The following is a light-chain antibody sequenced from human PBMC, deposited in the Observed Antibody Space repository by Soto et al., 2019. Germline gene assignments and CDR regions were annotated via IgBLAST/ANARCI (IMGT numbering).Light chain of an antibody. CDR2: DAS. CDR1: QTISTY. V-gene: IGKV1-9*01. J-gene: IGKJ4*01. CDR3: PLLSRYPLA. Sequence: DIQMTQSPSSLSPSVGDRITITCRASQTISTYLNWYHQKPGKAPSLLIYDASTLQSGVRSRFSGSGSETEYCLTIRALQREDFAIYYCPLLSRYPLAFGGGTK.